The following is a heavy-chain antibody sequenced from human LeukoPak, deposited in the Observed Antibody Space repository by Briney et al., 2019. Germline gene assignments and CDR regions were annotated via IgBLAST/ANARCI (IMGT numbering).Heavy chain of an antibody. Sequence: ASVKVSCKVSGYTFTELSMHWVRQAPGKGLEWMGGFDPEGGETIYAQKFQGRVTMTGDTSTDTAYMELSSLRSEDTAVYYCASKKVVRGVKTFDYWGQGTLVTVSS. CDR1: GYTFTELS. CDR2: FDPEGGET. D-gene: IGHD3-10*01. CDR3: ASKKVVRGVKTFDY. V-gene: IGHV1-24*01. J-gene: IGHJ4*02.